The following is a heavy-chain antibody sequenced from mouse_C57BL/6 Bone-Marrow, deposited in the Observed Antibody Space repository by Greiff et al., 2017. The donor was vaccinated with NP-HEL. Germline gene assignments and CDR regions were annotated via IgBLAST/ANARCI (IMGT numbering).Heavy chain of an antibody. CDR1: GYTFTDYY. V-gene: IGHV1-19*01. CDR3: ARGDYYGSRYRYYFDY. CDR2: INPYNGGT. D-gene: IGHD1-1*01. Sequence: VQLQQSGPVLVKPGASVKMSCKASGYTFTDYYMNWVKQSHGKSLEWIGVINPYNGGTSYNQKFKGRATLTVDKSSSTAYMELNSLTSEDSAVYYCARGDYYGSRYRYYFDYWGQGTTLTVSS. J-gene: IGHJ2*01.